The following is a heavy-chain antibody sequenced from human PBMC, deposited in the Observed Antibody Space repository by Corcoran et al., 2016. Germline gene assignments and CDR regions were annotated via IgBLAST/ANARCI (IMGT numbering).Heavy chain of an antibody. D-gene: IGHD3-10*02. Sequence: QVQLQESGPGLVKPSETLSLTCTVSGGSISSYYWSWIRQPPGKGLEWIGYIYYSGSTNYNPSLKSRVTISVDTSKNQFSLKLSSVTAADTAVYYCARGFSTYVPVYYYGMDVWGQGTTVTVSS. CDR2: IYYSGST. CDR3: ARGFSTYVPVYYYGMDV. V-gene: IGHV4-59*01. CDR1: GGSISSYY. J-gene: IGHJ6*02.